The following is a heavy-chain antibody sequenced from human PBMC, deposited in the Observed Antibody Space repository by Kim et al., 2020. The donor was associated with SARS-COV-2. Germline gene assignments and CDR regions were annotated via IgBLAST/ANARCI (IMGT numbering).Heavy chain of an antibody. Sequence: SETLSLTCAVHGGSFSGYYWSWIRQPPGKGLEWNGEINHSVSTNYNPSLKSRVTISVDTSKNQFSLKLSSVTAADTAVYYCARGKRQWLIRGLYYYDMDVWGKGTTVTVSS. CDR1: GGSFSGYY. CDR3: ARGKRQWLIRGLYYYDMDV. V-gene: IGHV4-34*01. J-gene: IGHJ6*03. D-gene: IGHD6-19*01. CDR2: INHSVST.